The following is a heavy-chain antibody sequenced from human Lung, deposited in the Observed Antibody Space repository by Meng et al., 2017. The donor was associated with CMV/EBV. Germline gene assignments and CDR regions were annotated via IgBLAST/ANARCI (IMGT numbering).Heavy chain of an antibody. D-gene: IGHD2-2*01. CDR3: ARGGVLLPAGKSWFDH. Sequence: YTLPGYYIAWVRRAPGQGLEWMGRINSNSDDTNYAQNFQDRLTMTRDTSISTVYMELTRLTSDDTAVYYCARGGVLLPAGKSWFDHWGLGTLVTVSS. CDR1: YTLPGYY. V-gene: IGHV1-2*06. J-gene: IGHJ5*02. CDR2: INSNSDDT.